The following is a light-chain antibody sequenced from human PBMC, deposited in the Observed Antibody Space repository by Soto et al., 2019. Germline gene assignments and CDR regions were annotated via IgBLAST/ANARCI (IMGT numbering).Light chain of an antibody. CDR3: QHYENWLALT. J-gene: IGKJ4*01. CDR2: AAS. Sequence: EIVITQSPATLSVSPGERATLSCRASQSVSSNLAWYQQKPGQAPRLLIFAASTRATGIPARFSGSGSGTDFTLTISSLQSEDSAVYFCQHYENWLALTLGGGTKVDIK. V-gene: IGKV3-15*01. CDR1: QSVSSN.